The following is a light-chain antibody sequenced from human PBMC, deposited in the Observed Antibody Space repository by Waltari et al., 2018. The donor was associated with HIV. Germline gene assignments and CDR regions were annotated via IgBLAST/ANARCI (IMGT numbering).Light chain of an antibody. Sequence: SSALTQDPSVSVALGQTVRMTCQGDSLRSSYASWYQQTPGQAPILVIYGKNNRSSGIPDRCSGSTLGNTASLTITGAQAEDEADYYCNSRDSSGNNWMFGGGTKLTVL. CDR3: NSRDSSGNNWM. CDR1: SLRSSY. CDR2: GKN. V-gene: IGLV3-19*01. J-gene: IGLJ3*02.